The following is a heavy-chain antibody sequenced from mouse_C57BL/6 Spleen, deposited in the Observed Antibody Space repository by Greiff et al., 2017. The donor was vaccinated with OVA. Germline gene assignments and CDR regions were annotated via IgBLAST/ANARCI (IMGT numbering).Heavy chain of an antibody. V-gene: IGHV1-80*01. Sequence: QVQLQQSGAELVKPGASVKISCKASGYAFSSYWMNWVKQRPGKGLEWIGQIYPGDGDTNYNGKFKGKATLTADKSSSTAYMQLSSLTSEDSAVYFCARSRGITTVAFDDWGQGTTLTVSS. CDR1: GYAFSSYW. J-gene: IGHJ2*01. D-gene: IGHD1-1*01. CDR2: IYPGDGDT. CDR3: ARSRGITTVAFDD.